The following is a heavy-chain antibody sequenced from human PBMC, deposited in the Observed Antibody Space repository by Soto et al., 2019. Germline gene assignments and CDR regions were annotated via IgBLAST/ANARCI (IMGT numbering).Heavy chain of an antibody. V-gene: IGHV3-7*01. Sequence: ELLLVESGGGLVQPGGSLRLSCAASGFTFSAYWMSWVRQAPGKGLEWVANIKGDGTEKYYVDSVKGRFTISRDNAEGSLFLQMASLRADDTALYYCARSYHYYDFWGGSVGGYYYGVDVWGQGTTVTVSS. J-gene: IGHJ6*02. CDR1: GFTFSAYW. CDR2: IKGDGTEK. CDR3: ARSYHYYDFWGGSVGGYYYGVDV. D-gene: IGHD3-3*01.